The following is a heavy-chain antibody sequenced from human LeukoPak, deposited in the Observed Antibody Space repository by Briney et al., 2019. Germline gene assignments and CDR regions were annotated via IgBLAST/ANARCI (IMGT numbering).Heavy chain of an antibody. CDR2: INHSGST. CDR1: GGSFSGYY. Sequence: SETLSLTCAVYGGSFSGYYWSWIRQPPGKGLEWIGEINHSGSTNYNPSLKSRFTISVDTSKNQFSLKLSSVTAADTAVYYCARGWGYFRFLDAFDIWGQGTMVTVSS. D-gene: IGHD2-15*01. V-gene: IGHV4-34*01. CDR3: ARGWGYFRFLDAFDI. J-gene: IGHJ3*02.